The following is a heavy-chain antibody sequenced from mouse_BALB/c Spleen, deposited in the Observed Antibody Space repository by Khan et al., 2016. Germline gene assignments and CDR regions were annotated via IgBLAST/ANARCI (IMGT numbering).Heavy chain of an antibody. V-gene: IGHV9-2-1*01. CDR1: GYTFTDYS. J-gene: IGHJ4*01. CDR2: INTETGEP. CDR3: ARRDSMDY. Sequence: QVQLQQPGPELKKPGETVKISCKASGYTFTDYSMHWVKQAPGKGLKWMGWINTETGEPTYADDFKGRFAFSLETSASTAYLQINNLKNEDTATYFCARRDSMDYWGQGTSVTVSS. D-gene: IGHD3-3*01.